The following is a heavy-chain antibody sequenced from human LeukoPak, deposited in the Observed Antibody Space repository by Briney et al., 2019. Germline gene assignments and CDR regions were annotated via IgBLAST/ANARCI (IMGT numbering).Heavy chain of an antibody. Sequence: SGGSLRLSCAASGFTFSSYSMNWVRQAPGKGLEWVSSISSSSSYIYYADSVKGRFTISRDNAKNSLYLQMNSLRAEDTAVYYCAREGFGYYDSSGYPMMDDAFDIWGQGTMVTVSS. CDR2: ISSSSSYI. J-gene: IGHJ3*02. D-gene: IGHD3-22*01. CDR1: GFTFSSYS. V-gene: IGHV3-21*01. CDR3: AREGFGYYDSSGYPMMDDAFDI.